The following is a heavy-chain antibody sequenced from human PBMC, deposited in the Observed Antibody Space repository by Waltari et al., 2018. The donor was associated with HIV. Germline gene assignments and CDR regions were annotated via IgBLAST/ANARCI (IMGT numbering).Heavy chain of an antibody. J-gene: IGHJ6*02. D-gene: IGHD6-13*01. CDR2: INSDGSST. CDR1: GFTFSSYW. Sequence: EVQLVESGGGLVQPGGSLSISCAASGFTFSSYWIHWVRQAPGKGLVWVSRINSDGSSTSYADSVKGRFTISRDNAKNTLYLQMNSLRAEDTAVYYCASGYSSSWRSDYYYYGMDVWGQGTTVTVSS. V-gene: IGHV3-74*01. CDR3: ASGYSSSWRSDYYYYGMDV.